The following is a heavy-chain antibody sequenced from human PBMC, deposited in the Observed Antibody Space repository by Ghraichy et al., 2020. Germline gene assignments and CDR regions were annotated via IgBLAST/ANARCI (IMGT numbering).Heavy chain of an antibody. D-gene: IGHD3-22*01. Sequence: GGSLRLSCAASGFTFSRYAMSWVRQAPGKGLEWVSAISGSGGSTYYADSVKGRFTISRDNSKNTLYLQMNSLRAEDTAVYYCAKTGVVVVTADAFDIWGQGTMVTVSS. CDR2: ISGSGGST. CDR3: AKTGVVVVTADAFDI. CDR1: GFTFSRYA. J-gene: IGHJ3*02. V-gene: IGHV3-23*01.